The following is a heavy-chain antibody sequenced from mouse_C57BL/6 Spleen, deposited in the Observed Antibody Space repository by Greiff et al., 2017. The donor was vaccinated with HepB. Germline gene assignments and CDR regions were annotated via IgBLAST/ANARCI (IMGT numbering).Heavy chain of an antibody. D-gene: IGHD2-14*01. V-gene: IGHV5-9-1*02. CDR2: ISSGGDYI. CDR3: TRGGGYDGYFDY. J-gene: IGHJ2*01. Sequence: EVKVVESGEGLVKPGGSLKLSCAASGFTFSSYAMSWVRQTPEKRLEWVAYISSGGDYIYYADTVKGRFTISRDNARNTLYLQMSSLKSEDTAMYYCTRGGGYDGYFDYWGQGTTLTVSS. CDR1: GFTFSSYA.